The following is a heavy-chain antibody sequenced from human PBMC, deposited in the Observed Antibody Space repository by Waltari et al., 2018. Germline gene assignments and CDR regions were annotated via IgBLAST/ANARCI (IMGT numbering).Heavy chain of an antibody. CDR3: ARVYNTIDY. D-gene: IGHD1-20*01. CDR2: VFYSGRT. V-gene: IGHV4-39*07. CDR1: GGPIISSDYY. Sequence: QLQLQESDPGLVKPSETLSLTCSVSGGPIISSDYYWGWIRQPPGKGLEWIANVFYSGRTYYNPSLRSRVTISVDTSKNQFYLKVTSLSAADTAVYYCARVYNTIDYWGQGTLVTVSS. J-gene: IGHJ4*02.